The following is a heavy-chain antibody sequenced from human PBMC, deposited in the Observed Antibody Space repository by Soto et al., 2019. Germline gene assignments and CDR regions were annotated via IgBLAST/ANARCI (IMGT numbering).Heavy chain of an antibody. D-gene: IGHD3-3*01. V-gene: IGHV4-4*02. CDR2: IYHSGST. CDR1: GGSISSSNW. J-gene: IGHJ6*02. Sequence: SETLSLTCAVSGGSISSSNWWSWVRQPPGKGLEWSGEIYHSGSTNYNPSLKSRVNISVDNSKNQFSLKLSSVTAADTAVYYCASSSSSYDFWSGYSSCYYYGMDVWGQGTTVTVSS. CDR3: ASSSSSYDFWSGYSSCYYYGMDV.